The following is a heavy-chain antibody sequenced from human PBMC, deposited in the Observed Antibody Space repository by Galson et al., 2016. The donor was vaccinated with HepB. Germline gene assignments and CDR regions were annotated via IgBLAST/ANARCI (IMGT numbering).Heavy chain of an antibody. V-gene: IGHV5-51*01. CDR3: ARLLNHCRGGTCYIGRAFDI. J-gene: IGHJ3*02. Sequence: QSGAEVKKPGESLKISCKDSGYSFTTYWIAWVRQMPGKGLEWMGIIYPGDSDTRYSPSFQGQVTISADKSITTAYLQWSSQKASDTAMYYCARLLNHCRGGTCYIGRAFDIWGQGTMVNVSA. CDR1: GYSFTTYW. D-gene: IGHD2-15*01. CDR2: IYPGDSDT.